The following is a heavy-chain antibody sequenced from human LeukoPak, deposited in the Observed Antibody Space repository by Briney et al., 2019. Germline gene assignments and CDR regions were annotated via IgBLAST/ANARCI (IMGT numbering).Heavy chain of an antibody. J-gene: IGHJ5*02. V-gene: IGHV1-2*02. CDR3: ANHPYQYCSNTSSYFP. CDR2: INPTSVGS. D-gene: IGHD2-2*01. Sequence: ASVPVSYMASGYTFNGYYMLLVRQAPGHPLEWLGWINPTSVGSSYAQKFKPSVTMTRNTSINTAYIELTMQLSDDTAAYTSANHPYQYCSNTSSYFPWGQGTLVTVSS. CDR1: GYTFNGYY.